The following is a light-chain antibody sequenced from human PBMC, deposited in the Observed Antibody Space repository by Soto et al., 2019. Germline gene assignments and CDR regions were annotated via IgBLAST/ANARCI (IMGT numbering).Light chain of an antibody. J-gene: IGKJ4*01. CDR2: DAS. CDR1: QSISSW. Sequence: DIQMTQSPSTLSASVGDRVTITCRASQSISSWLAWYQQKPGKAPKLLIYDASSLESGVPSRFSGSGSWTEFTLTISSLQPDDFATYYCQQYNSYSPKLTFGGGTKVEIK. V-gene: IGKV1-5*01. CDR3: QQYNSYSPKLT.